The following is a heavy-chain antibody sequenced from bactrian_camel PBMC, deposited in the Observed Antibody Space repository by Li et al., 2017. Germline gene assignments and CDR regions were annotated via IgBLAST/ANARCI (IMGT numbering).Heavy chain of an antibody. CDR2: ISSDGGA. V-gene: IGHV3S66*01. J-gene: IGHJ4*01. D-gene: IGHD8*01. CDR1: EFTFEDSD. CDR3: AAGFRAPLGLNCLYVPRQYNR. Sequence: VQLVESGGGSVQVGGSLTLSCTASEFTFEDSDVGWYRQVPDFECEWISTISSDGGATYADSVKGRFTISRDPAKNTLYLQMSNLKPEDTAVYYCAAGFRAPLGLNCLYVPRQYNRWGQGTQVTVS.